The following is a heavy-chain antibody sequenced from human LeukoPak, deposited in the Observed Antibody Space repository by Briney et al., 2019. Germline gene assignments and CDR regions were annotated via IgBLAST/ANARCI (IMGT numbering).Heavy chain of an antibody. J-gene: IGHJ6*03. D-gene: IGHD2-2*01. Sequence: GGSLRLSCAASGFTFSSYSMNWVRQAPGKGLEWVSSISSSSSYIYYADSVKGRFTISRDNAKNSLYLQMNSLRAEDTAVYYCAREAPPDIVVVPAALSHYMDVWGKGTTVTVSS. CDR3: AREAPPDIVVVPAALSHYMDV. V-gene: IGHV3-21*01. CDR1: GFTFSSYS. CDR2: ISSSSSYI.